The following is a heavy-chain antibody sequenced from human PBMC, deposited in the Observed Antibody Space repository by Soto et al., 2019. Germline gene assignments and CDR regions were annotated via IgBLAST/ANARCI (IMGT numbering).Heavy chain of an antibody. Sequence: GGSLRLSCAASGFTFSSYAMSWVRQAPGKGLEWVSAISGSGGSTYYADSVKGRFTISRDNSKNTLYLQMNSLRAEDTAVYYCAKAPVVPAAHGPYYYYMDVWGKGTTVTVSS. D-gene: IGHD2-2*01. V-gene: IGHV3-23*01. CDR2: ISGSGGST. CDR3: AKAPVVPAAHGPYYYYMDV. CDR1: GFTFSSYA. J-gene: IGHJ6*03.